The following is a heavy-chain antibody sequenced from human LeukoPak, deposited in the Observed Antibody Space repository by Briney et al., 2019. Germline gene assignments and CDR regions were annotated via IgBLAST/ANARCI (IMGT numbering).Heavy chain of an antibody. D-gene: IGHD2-2*01. Sequence: GGSLRLSCAASGFTFSSYSMNWVRQAPGKGLEWVSSISSSSSYIYYADSVKGRFTISRDNAKNSLYLQMNSLRAEDTAVYYCARDSGCSSTSCYYYYGIDVWGQGTTVTVSS. CDR1: GFTFSSYS. CDR3: ARDSGCSSTSCYYYYGIDV. J-gene: IGHJ6*02. V-gene: IGHV3-21*01. CDR2: ISSSSSYI.